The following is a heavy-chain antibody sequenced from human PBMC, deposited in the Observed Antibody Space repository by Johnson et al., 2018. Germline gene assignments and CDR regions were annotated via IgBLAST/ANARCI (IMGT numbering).Heavy chain of an antibody. D-gene: IGHD1-26*01. CDR3: ARDLFIVWERNAMDV. Sequence: VQLVESGGGLVKPGGSLRLSCAASGFTFSSYDMHWVRQATGKGLEWVSAIGTAGDTYYPGSVKGRFTISRENAKNSLYLQMNSLRAGDTAVYYCARDLFIVWERNAMDVWGRGTTVTVSS. V-gene: IGHV3-13*01. J-gene: IGHJ6*02. CDR2: IGTAGDT. CDR1: GFTFSSYD.